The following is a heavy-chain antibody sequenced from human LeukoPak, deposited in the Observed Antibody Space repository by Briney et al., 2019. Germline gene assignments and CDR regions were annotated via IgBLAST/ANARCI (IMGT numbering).Heavy chain of an antibody. CDR3: AKGPGPGYYFYYMDV. CDR1: GFTFSSYA. V-gene: IGHV3-23*01. D-gene: IGHD3-22*01. CDR2: ITGSGGST. J-gene: IGHJ6*01. Sequence: GGSLRLSCAASGFTFSSYAMSWVRQAPGKGLEWVSAITGSGGSTYYADSVKGRFTISRDNPKNTLYLHMNSLRAEDTAVYYCAKGPGPGYYFYYMDVRGQGTTVTVSS.